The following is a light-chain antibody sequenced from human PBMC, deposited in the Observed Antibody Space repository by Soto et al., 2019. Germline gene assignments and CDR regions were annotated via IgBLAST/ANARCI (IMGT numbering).Light chain of an antibody. Sequence: DIQMTQSPSSLSASVGDRVTITCRASQGISHYLAWYQQKPGKVPKLLIYAASSLYSGVPSRFSGSGSGTDFTLTISNLQPEDVATYYCQNYNYALRTFGPGTKVDLK. V-gene: IGKV1-27*01. J-gene: IGKJ3*01. CDR1: QGISHY. CDR2: AAS. CDR3: QNYNYALRT.